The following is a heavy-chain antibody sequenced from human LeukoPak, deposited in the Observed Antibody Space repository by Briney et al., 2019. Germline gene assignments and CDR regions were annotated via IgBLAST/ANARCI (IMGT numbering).Heavy chain of an antibody. CDR3: AGAFGYSSGWYDY. D-gene: IGHD6-19*01. V-gene: IGHV3-74*01. CDR1: GFTFSSYW. CDR2: INSDGSST. J-gene: IGHJ4*02. Sequence: GGSLRLSCAASGFTFSSYWMHWVRQAPGKGLVWVSRINSDGSSTSYADSVKGRFTISRDNAKNTLYLQMNSLRAEDTAVYYCAGAFGYSSGWYDYWGQGTLVTVSS.